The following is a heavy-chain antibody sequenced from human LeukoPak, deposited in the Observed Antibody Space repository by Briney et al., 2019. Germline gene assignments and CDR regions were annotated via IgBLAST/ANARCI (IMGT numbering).Heavy chain of an antibody. D-gene: IGHD3-3*01. CDR3: ARYEGSPGAFDI. Sequence: ASVKVSCKASGYTFAGYYMHWVRQAPGQGLEWMGWINPNSGGTNYAQKFQGRVTMTRDTSISTAYMELSRLRSDDTAVYYCARYEGSPGAFDIWGQGTMVTVSS. V-gene: IGHV1-2*02. J-gene: IGHJ3*02. CDR2: INPNSGGT. CDR1: GYTFAGYY.